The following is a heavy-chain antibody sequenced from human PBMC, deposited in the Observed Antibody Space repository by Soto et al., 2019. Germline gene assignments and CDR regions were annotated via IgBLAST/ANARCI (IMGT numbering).Heavy chain of an antibody. J-gene: IGHJ6*03. D-gene: IGHD6-6*01. CDR1: GGTFSSYT. CDR2: IIPILGIA. V-gene: IGHV1-69*02. CDR3: ASDTSLAAQRYYYYYYYMDV. Sequence: SVKVSCKASGGTFSSYTISWVRQAPGQGLEWMGRIIPILGIANYAQKFQGRVTITADKSTSTAYMELSSLRSEDTAVYYCASDTSLAAQRYYYYYYYMDVWGKGTTVTVSS.